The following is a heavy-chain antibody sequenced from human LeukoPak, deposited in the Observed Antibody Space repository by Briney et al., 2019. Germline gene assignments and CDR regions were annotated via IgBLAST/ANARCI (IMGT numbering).Heavy chain of an antibody. Sequence: ASVKVSCKASGYTFTSYYMHWVRQAPGQGLEWMGIINPSGGSTSYAQKFQGRVTMTRDMSTSTVYMELSSLRSEDTAVYYCASSPTHAEYFQHWGQGTLVTVSS. CDR1: GYTFTSYY. V-gene: IGHV1-46*01. CDR2: INPSGGST. J-gene: IGHJ1*01. CDR3: ASSPTHAEYFQH.